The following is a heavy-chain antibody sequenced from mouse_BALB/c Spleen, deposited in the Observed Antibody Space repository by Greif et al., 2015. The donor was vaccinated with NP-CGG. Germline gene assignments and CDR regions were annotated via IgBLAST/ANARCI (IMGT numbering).Heavy chain of an antibody. CDR1: GYTFTSYY. J-gene: IGHJ1*01. D-gene: IGHD2-3*01. CDR2: INPSNGGT. Sequence: SGAELVKPGASVKLSCKASGYTFTSYYMYWVKQRPGQGLEWIGEINPSNGGTNFNEKFKSKATLTVDKSSSTAYMQLSSLTSEDSAVYYCTRSDGYHWYFDVWGAGTTVTVSS. CDR3: TRSDGYHWYFDV. V-gene: IGHV1S81*02.